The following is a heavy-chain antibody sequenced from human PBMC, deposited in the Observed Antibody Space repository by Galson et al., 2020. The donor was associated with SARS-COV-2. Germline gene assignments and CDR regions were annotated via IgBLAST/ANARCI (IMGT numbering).Heavy chain of an antibody. CDR2: ISYDGSNK. CDR3: ARPHGSGSYGDAFDI. CDR1: GLTFSSYA. J-gene: IGHJ3*02. V-gene: IGHV3-30-3*01. D-gene: IGHD3-10*01. Sequence: GGSLRLSCAAYGLTFSSYAMHWVRQAPGKGLEWVEVISYDGSNKYYADSVKGRFTISRDNSKNTLYLQMNGLRAEDTAVYYCARPHGSGSYGDAFDIWGQGTMVTVSS.